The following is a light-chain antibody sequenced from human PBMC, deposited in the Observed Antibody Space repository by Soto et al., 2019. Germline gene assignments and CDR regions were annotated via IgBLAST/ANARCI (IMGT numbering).Light chain of an antibody. CDR1: QNINSY. V-gene: IGKV1-39*01. CDR3: QQSYSIPRT. J-gene: IGKJ4*01. CDR2: AAS. Sequence: DIQMTQSPSPLSASVGDRVTITCRASQNINSYLNWYQQTPGKAPKLLIYAASSLQSGVPSRFSGSGSGTDFTLTISSLQPEDFATYYCQQSYSIPRTFGGGTKVDIK.